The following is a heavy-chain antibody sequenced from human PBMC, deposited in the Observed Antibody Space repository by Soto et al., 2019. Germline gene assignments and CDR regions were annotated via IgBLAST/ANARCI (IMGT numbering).Heavy chain of an antibody. CDR2: VSHSGNT. CDR1: GGSFTGHF. J-gene: IGHJ4*02. V-gene: IGHV4-34*01. CDR3: ARAKFESTGWHQFDI. D-gene: IGHD7-27*01. Sequence: PSETLSLTCTVSGGSFTGHFLSWVRQPPGKGLECIGEVSHSGNTKYYPSLRSRVTLSVDSSKNQISLALTSVTAADTAVYYCARAKFESTGWHQFDIWGQGTLVTVYS.